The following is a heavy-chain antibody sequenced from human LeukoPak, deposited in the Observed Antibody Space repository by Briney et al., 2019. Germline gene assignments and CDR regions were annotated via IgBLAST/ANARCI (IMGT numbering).Heavy chain of an antibody. Sequence: PGGSLRLSCAASGFTFSSYEMNWVRQAPGKGLEWVSYISSSGSPIYYADSVKGRFTISRDNAKNSLYLQMNSLRAEDTAVYYCARDLLIAVAGYDYYYGMDVWGKGTTVTVSS. CDR3: ARDLLIAVAGYDYYYGMDV. CDR2: ISSSGSPI. V-gene: IGHV3-48*03. CDR1: GFTFSSYE. J-gene: IGHJ6*04. D-gene: IGHD6-19*01.